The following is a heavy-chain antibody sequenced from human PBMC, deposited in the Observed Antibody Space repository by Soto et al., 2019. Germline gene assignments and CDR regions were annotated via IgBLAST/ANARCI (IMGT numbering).Heavy chain of an antibody. CDR1: GFTFSSYA. J-gene: IGHJ4*02. CDR2: ISYDGSNK. V-gene: IGHV3-30-3*01. Sequence: QVQLVESGGGVGQPGRSLRLSCAASGFTFSSYAMHWVRQAPGKGLEWVAVISYDGSNKYYADSVKGRFTISRDNSKNTLYLQMNSLRAEDTAVYYCARDRIYSSSWHDYWGQGTLVTVSS. D-gene: IGHD6-13*01. CDR3: ARDRIYSSSWHDY.